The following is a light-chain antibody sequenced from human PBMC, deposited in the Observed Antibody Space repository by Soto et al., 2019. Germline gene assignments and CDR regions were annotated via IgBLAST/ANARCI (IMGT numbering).Light chain of an antibody. CDR2: DVS. Sequence: QSALTQPASVSGSPGQSIAISCTGTSSDVGGYNYVSWYQQHPGKAPKLMLYDVSNRPSGVSSRFSGSKSGNTASLTISGLQAEDEADYYCNSYTSSSTYVFGTGT. V-gene: IGLV2-14*01. CDR1: SSDVGGYNY. J-gene: IGLJ1*01. CDR3: NSYTSSSTYV.